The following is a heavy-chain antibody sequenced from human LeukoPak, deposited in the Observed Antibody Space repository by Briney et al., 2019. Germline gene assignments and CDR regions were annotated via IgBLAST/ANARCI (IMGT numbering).Heavy chain of an antibody. D-gene: IGHD3-22*01. CDR3: ARRDYYDSSGYLPLFDY. J-gene: IGHJ4*02. V-gene: IGHV3-23*01. CDR1: GSTFSGYA. Sequence: SGGSLRLSCVASGSTFSGYAMSWVRQVPGKGLNWVTAITGNGGTTYYADSVKGRFTISRDNSKNTLYLQMNSLRAEDTAVYYCARRDYYDSSGYLPLFDYWGQGTLVTVSS. CDR2: ITGNGGTT.